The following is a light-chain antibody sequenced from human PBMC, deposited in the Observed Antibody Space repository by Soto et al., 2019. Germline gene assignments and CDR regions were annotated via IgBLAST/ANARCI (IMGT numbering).Light chain of an antibody. CDR1: QSVSSSY. J-gene: IGKJ1*01. CDR3: QQYNNWPVT. CDR2: GAS. Sequence: EIVLTQSPATLSLSPGERATLSCRASQSVSSSYLAWYQQKPGQAPRLLIYGASTRATGIPARFSGSGSGTEFTLTISSLQSEDFAVYYCQQYNNWPVTFGQGTKVDI. V-gene: IGKV3-15*01.